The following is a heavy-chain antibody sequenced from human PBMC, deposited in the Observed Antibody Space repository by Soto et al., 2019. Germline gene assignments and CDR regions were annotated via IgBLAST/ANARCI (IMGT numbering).Heavy chain of an antibody. Sequence: PGGSLRLSCTASGFTVGDYAMSWFRQAPGKGLEWVGFIRSKAYGGTTEYAASVKGRFTISRDDSKSIAYLQMNSLKTEDTAVYSCTSTTDIYGRGWYLLAFDIWGQGTMVTVSS. CDR2: IRSKAYGGTT. D-gene: IGHD6-19*01. CDR3: TSTTDIYGRGWYLLAFDI. CDR1: GFTVGDYA. V-gene: IGHV3-49*03. J-gene: IGHJ3*02.